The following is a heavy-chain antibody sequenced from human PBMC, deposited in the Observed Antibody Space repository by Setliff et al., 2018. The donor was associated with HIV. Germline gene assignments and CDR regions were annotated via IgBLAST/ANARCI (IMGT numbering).Heavy chain of an antibody. CDR3: ARRTGYAFDI. Sequence: PSETLSLTCTVSGGSISSSGYYWSWIRQPPGKGLEWIGEIIHRGSTNYNPSLKSRVTISVDTSKNQFSLKLSSVTAADTAVYYCARRTGYAFDIWGQGTMVTVSS. CDR2: IIHRGST. CDR1: GGSISSSGYY. J-gene: IGHJ3*02. V-gene: IGHV4-39*07.